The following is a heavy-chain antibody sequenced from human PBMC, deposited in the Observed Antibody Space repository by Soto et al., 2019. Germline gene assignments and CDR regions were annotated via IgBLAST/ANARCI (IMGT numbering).Heavy chain of an antibody. CDR3: ARENAYGDPNSFDY. D-gene: IGHD4-17*01. J-gene: IGHJ4*02. CDR1: GFTFSSYN. CDR2: ISSSSNYI. Sequence: EVQLVESGGGLVKPGGSLRLSCTASGFTFSSYNMNWVRQAPGKGLEWVSSISSSSNYIYHADSMKGRFTISRDNAKNSLYLQMNSLRAEDTAVYYCARENAYGDPNSFDYWGQGTLVTVSS. V-gene: IGHV3-21*02.